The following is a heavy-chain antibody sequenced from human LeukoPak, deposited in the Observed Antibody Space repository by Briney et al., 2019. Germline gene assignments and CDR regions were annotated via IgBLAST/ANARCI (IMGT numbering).Heavy chain of an antibody. D-gene: IGHD3-22*01. CDR1: GFTFSAYS. V-gene: IGHV3-48*01. CDR2: ISGSGHSI. Sequence: GGSLRLSCAASGFTFSAYSMNWIRQAPGKGLEWISYISGSGHSIFSADSVRGRFTISRDNANNSLFLQMNSLRAEDTAVYYCARGRYYDTSAYNYFDPWGQGTLVTVSS. J-gene: IGHJ5*02. CDR3: ARGRYYDTSAYNYFDP.